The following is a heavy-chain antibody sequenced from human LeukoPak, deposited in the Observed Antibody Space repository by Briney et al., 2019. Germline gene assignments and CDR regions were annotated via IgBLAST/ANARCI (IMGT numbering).Heavy chain of an antibody. CDR2: INPSGGST. J-gene: IGHJ4*02. V-gene: IGHV1-46*01. Sequence: ASVKVSCKASGYPFTGYYMHWVRQAPGQGLEWMGIINPSGGSTSYAQKFQGRVTITRDTSTCTVYMELSSLGSEDTAVYYCARALYSSGWYDYWGQGTLVTVSS. D-gene: IGHD6-19*01. CDR3: ARALYSSGWYDY. CDR1: GYPFTGYY.